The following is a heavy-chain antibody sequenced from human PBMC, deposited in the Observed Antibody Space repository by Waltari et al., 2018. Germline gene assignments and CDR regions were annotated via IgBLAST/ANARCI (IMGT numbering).Heavy chain of an antibody. J-gene: IGHJ4*02. D-gene: IGHD6-19*01. V-gene: IGHV4-39*01. CDR2: IYYSGST. Sequence: QLQLQESGPGLVKPSETLSLTCTVSGGSISSSSYYWGWIRQPPGKGLEWIGSIYYSGSTYYNPSLKSRVTISVDTSKNQFSLKLSSVTAADTAVYYCASGKQWLVGGRYYFDYWGQGTLVTVSS. CDR1: GGSISSSSYY. CDR3: ASGKQWLVGGRYYFDY.